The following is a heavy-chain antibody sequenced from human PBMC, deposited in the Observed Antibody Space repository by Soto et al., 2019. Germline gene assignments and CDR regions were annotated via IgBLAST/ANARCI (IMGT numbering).Heavy chain of an antibody. CDR2: INPNSGGK. CDR3: ARGYRRSIAAAGTRYYY. CDR1: GYTFTGYY. Sequence: ASVKVSCKASGYTFTGYYMHWVRQAPGQGLEWMGWINPNSGGKNYAQKFQGMVTMTRDTSISTAYMELSRLRSDDTAVYYCARGYRRSIAAAGTRYYYWGQGTLVTVSS. D-gene: IGHD6-13*01. V-gene: IGHV1-2*02. J-gene: IGHJ4*02.